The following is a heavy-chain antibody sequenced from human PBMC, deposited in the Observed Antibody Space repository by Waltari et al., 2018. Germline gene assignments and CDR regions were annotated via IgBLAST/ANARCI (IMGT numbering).Heavy chain of an antibody. CDR2: ISYDGSNK. V-gene: IGHV3-30*18. CDR1: VFTFSSYG. Sequence: QVQLVESGGGVVQPGRSLRLSCAASVFTFSSYGMHWVRQAPGKGLEWVAVISYDGSNKDYADAVKGRFTISRDNSKNTLYLQMNSLRAEDTAVYYCAKVLQYYYGSGSYYGGIDYWGQGTLVTVSS. D-gene: IGHD3-10*01. CDR3: AKVLQYYYGSGSYYGGIDY. J-gene: IGHJ4*02.